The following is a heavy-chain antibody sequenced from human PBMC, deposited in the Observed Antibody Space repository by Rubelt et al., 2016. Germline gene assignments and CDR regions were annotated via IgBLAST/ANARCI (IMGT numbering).Heavy chain of an antibody. Sequence: QIQLVQSGTEVKNPGASVKISCRASGYTVTSYGVSWVRQVPGQRIAWMGWISGHNGNTTYSEKVKGRVTMTTDISTITADMELRSLRPRDTSVYYCGRDCRDGTLDLRHWGQGTRVTDSS. CDR3: GRDCRDGTLDLRH. J-gene: IGHJ1*01. CDR2: ISGHNGNT. V-gene: IGHV1-18*01. D-gene: IGHD5-24*01. CDR1: GYTVTSYG.